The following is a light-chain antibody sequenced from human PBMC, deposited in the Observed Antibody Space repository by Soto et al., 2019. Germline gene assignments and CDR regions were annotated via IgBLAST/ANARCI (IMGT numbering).Light chain of an antibody. CDR2: DDS. V-gene: IGKV3-11*01. J-gene: IGKJ4*01. CDR1: QSVSGY. CDR3: QQRSSWPLT. Sequence: EIVLTQSPATLSLSPGERATLSCRASQSVSGYLAWYQQKPGQAPRLLIYDDSNRATDIPARFSGSGSGTDFTLTISSLQPEDFAVYYCQQRSSWPLTFGGGTKVEIK.